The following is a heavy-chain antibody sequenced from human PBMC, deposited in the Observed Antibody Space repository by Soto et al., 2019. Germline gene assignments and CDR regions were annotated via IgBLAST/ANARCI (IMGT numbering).Heavy chain of an antibody. J-gene: IGHJ5*02. Sequence: NPSETLSLTCTVSGGSISSSSYYWGWIRQPPGKALEWIGSFYYSGTTYYNPSLKSRVIISVDTSKNQFSLKLSSVTATDTAVHYCARHQINCSGGTCYPATRGFDPWGLGTLVTVSS. V-gene: IGHV4-39*01. D-gene: IGHD2-15*01. CDR1: GGSISSSSYY. CDR3: ARHQINCSGGTCYPATRGFDP. CDR2: FYYSGTT.